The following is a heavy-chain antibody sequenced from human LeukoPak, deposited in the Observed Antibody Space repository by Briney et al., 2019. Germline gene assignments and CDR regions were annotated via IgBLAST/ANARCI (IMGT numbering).Heavy chain of an antibody. V-gene: IGHV3-23*01. CDR3: AKEHMAAAVYYFDY. Sequence: GGSLRLSCAASGFTFSSYAMSWVRQAPGKGLEWVSAISGSSGNTYYADSVKGRFTISGDNSKNTLYLQMNSLRAEDTAVYYCAKEHMAAAVYYFDYWGQGTLVTVSS. CDR1: GFTFSSYA. D-gene: IGHD2-15*01. J-gene: IGHJ4*02. CDR2: ISGSSGNT.